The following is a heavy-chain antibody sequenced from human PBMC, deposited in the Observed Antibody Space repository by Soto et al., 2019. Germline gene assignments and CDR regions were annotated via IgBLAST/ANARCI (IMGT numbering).Heavy chain of an antibody. CDR3: AKDVRSVVVTSLIDY. J-gene: IGHJ4*02. D-gene: IGHD2-21*02. Sequence: EVQLLESGGGLVQPGGSLRLSCAASGFTFSSYAMSWVRQAPGKGLEWVSAISGSGGSTYYADSVKGRFTISRDNSKNTLYLHMNSLRAEDTAVYYCAKDVRSVVVTSLIDYWGQGTLVTVSS. V-gene: IGHV3-23*01. CDR2: ISGSGGST. CDR1: GFTFSSYA.